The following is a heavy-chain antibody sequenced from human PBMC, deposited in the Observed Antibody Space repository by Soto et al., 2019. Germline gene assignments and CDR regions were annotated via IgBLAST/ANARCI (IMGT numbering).Heavy chain of an antibody. J-gene: IGHJ6*02. D-gene: IGHD2-15*01. CDR3: TRRIGEYCSGGSCYSEFDDYYYGMDV. V-gene: IGHV3-73*01. CDR2: IRSKANSYAT. CDR1: GFTFSGSA. Sequence: GGSLRLSCAASGFTFSGSAMHWVRQASGKGLEWVGRIRSKANSYATAYAASVKGRFTISRDDSKNTAYLQMNSLKTEDTAVYYCTRRIGEYCSGGSCYSEFDDYYYGMDVWGQGTMLTVSS.